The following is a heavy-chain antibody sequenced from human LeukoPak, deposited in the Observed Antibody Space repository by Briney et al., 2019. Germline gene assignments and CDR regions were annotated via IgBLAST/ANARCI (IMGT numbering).Heavy chain of an antibody. CDR1: GYTFTSYS. J-gene: IGHJ1*01. Sequence: ASVKVSCKASGYTFTSYSISWVRQTPGQGLERMGWISAYNGNTNYAQKLQGRVTMTTDTSTSTAYMEPRSVRSDDTGVYYCARDVYCSSTSCYGAEYFQHWGQGTLVTVSS. CDR2: ISAYNGNT. D-gene: IGHD2-2*01. V-gene: IGHV1-18*01. CDR3: ARDVYCSSTSCYGAEYFQH.